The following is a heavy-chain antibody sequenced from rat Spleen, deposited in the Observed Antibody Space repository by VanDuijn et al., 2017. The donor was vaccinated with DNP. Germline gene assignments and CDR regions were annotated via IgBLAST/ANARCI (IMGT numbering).Heavy chain of an antibody. CDR3: ARFPFYDGYYDWFAY. Sequence: VQLQESGPGLVKPSQSLSLTCSVTGYSIISSYRWHWIRKFPGNKLEWLGYMNSAGSTNYSPSLKSRISITRDTSKNQFFLQMNSVTTEDTATYYCARFPFYDGYYDWFAYWGQGTLVTVSS. CDR1: GYSIISSYR. V-gene: IGHV3-3*01. CDR2: MNSAGST. D-gene: IGHD1-12*03. J-gene: IGHJ3*01.